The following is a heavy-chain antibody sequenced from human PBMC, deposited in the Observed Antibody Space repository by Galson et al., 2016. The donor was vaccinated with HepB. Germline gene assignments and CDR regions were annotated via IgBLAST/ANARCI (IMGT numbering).Heavy chain of an antibody. CDR2: IYWDDDR. J-gene: IGHJ4*02. CDR1: GFSLTTSGAG. D-gene: IGHD4-23*01. V-gene: IGHV2-5*02. Sequence: LVKPTQTLTLTCTFSGFSLTTSGAGVGWIRQPPGKALEWLALIYWDDDRRYSPSLKTRLTITKDTSKKQVVLTMTNMDPVDTATYYCAHGRGAGNSPVFDNWGQGTLVTVSS. CDR3: AHGRGAGNSPVFDN.